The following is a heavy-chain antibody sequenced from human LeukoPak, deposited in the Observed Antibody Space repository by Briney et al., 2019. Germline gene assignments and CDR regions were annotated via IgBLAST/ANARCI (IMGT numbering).Heavy chain of an antibody. CDR3: ARASSDDSSGYHTDY. J-gene: IGHJ4*02. V-gene: IGHV3-53*01. Sequence: GGSLRLSCAASGFTVSSNYMSWVRQAPGKGLEWVSVIYRGGSTYYADSVKGRFTNSRDNSKNTLFLQMNSLRAEDTAVYYCARASSDDSSGYHTDYWGQGTLVTVSS. D-gene: IGHD3-22*01. CDR1: GFTVSSNY. CDR2: IYRGGST.